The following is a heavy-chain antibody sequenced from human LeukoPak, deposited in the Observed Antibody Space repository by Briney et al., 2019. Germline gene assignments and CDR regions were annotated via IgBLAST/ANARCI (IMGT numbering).Heavy chain of an antibody. D-gene: IGHD2-2*01. V-gene: IGHV4-34*01. Sequence: PSETLSLTCAVYGGSFSGYYWSWIRQPPGKGLEWIGEINHSGNTNYNPSLKSRVTISVDTSKNQFSLQLGSVTAADTAVYYCARSASYCTNTSCSYYYYYYMDVWGKGTTVTVSS. CDR3: ARSASYCTNTSCSYYYYYYMDV. J-gene: IGHJ6*03. CDR1: GGSFSGYY. CDR2: INHSGNT.